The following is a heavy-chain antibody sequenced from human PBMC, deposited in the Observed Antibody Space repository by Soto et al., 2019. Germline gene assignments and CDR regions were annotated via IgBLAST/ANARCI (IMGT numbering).Heavy chain of an antibody. CDR3: ATDLNWSGT. J-gene: IGHJ5*01. CDR1: GFSLSDYW. D-gene: IGHD3-3*01. V-gene: IGHV3-7*01. Sequence: GGSLRLSCVVSGFSLSDYWMTWVRQAPGKGLEFLANIKPDGSETYYVDSVKGRFTISRDNAKNSLFLQMNNLRVEDTGVYYCATDLNWSGTWGRGTMVTVSS. CDR2: IKPDGSET.